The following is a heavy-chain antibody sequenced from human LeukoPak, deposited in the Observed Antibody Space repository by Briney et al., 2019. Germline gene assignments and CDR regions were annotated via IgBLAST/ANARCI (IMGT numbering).Heavy chain of an antibody. CDR1: GFIFSSYS. V-gene: IGHV3-21*04. Sequence: GGSLRLSCAASGFIFSSYSMNWVRQAPGKGLEWASSISSSSSYIYYADSVKGRFTISRDNAKNTLYLQMNSLRAEDTAVYYCATYSSSWYCFDYWGQGTLVTVSS. CDR2: ISSSSSYI. J-gene: IGHJ4*02. CDR3: ATYSSSWYCFDY. D-gene: IGHD6-13*01.